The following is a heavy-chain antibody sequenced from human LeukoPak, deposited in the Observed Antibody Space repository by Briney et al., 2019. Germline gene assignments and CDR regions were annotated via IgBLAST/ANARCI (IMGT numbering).Heavy chain of an antibody. CDR3: ARETPRRGETRDGYR. J-gene: IGHJ4*02. D-gene: IGHD5-24*01. V-gene: IGHV3-66*01. CDR1: GFTVSSNH. CDR2: IYSGGST. Sequence: GGSLRLSCAASGFTVSSNHMSWVRQAPGKGLEWVSVIYSGGSTYYADSVKGRFTISRDNPKNLLFLQINSLRVEDTAVYYCARETPRRGETRDGYRWGQGTLVTVSS.